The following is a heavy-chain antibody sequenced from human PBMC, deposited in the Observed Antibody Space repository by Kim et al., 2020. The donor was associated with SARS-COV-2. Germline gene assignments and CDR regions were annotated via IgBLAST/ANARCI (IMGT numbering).Heavy chain of an antibody. CDR3: ARVRGGPYYLPPGVDY. Sequence: GGSLRLSCAASGFTFSSYEMNWVRQAPGKGLEWVSYISSSGSTIYYADSVKGRFTISRDNAKNSLYLQMNSLRAEDTAVYYCARVRGGPYYLPPGVDYWGQGTLVTVSS. J-gene: IGHJ4*02. V-gene: IGHV3-48*03. CDR2: ISSSGSTI. D-gene: IGHD3-10*01. CDR1: GFTFSSYE.